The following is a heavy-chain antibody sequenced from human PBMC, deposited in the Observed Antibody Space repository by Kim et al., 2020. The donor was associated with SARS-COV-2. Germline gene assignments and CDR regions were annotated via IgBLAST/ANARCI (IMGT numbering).Heavy chain of an antibody. Sequence: PPLKSRGTISVDTSKNQFSLKLSSVTAADTAVYYCARDRDYGGNPYGMDVWGQGTTVTVSS. J-gene: IGHJ6*02. V-gene: IGHV4-59*01. D-gene: IGHD4-17*01. CDR3: ARDRDYGGNPYGMDV.